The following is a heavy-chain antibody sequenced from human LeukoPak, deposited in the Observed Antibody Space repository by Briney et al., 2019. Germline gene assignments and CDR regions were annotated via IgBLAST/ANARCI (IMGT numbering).Heavy chain of an antibody. Sequence: PGRSLRLSCAASGFTFSSYGMHWVRQAPGKGLEWVAVISYDGSNKYYADSVKGRFTISRDNSKNTLYLQMNSLRAEDTAVYYCAKDADTASDYWGQGTLVTVSS. CDR2: ISYDGSNK. V-gene: IGHV3-30*18. J-gene: IGHJ4*02. D-gene: IGHD5-18*01. CDR3: AKDADTASDY. CDR1: GFTFSSYG.